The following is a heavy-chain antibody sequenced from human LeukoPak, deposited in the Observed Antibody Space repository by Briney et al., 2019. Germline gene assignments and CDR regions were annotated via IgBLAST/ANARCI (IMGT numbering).Heavy chain of an antibody. CDR3: ARQGGNYGDYDWFDP. CDR2: ISSSSSTI. V-gene: IGHV3-48*04. CDR1: GFTFSSYS. J-gene: IGHJ5*02. D-gene: IGHD4-17*01. Sequence: PGGSLRLSCAASGFTFSSYSMNWVRQAPGKGLEWVSYISSSSSTIYYADSVKGRFTISRDNAKNSLYLQMNSLRAEDTAVYYCARQGGNYGDYDWFDPWGQGTLVTVSS.